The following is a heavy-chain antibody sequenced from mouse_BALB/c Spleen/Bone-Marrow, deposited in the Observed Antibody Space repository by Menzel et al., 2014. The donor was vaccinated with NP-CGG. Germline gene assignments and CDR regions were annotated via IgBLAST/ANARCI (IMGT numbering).Heavy chain of an antibody. D-gene: IGHD1-1*01. V-gene: IGHV4-1*02. CDR1: GFNFSRFC. Sequence: EVLLVESGGGLVQPGGSLKLSCAASGFNFSRFCMRWVRQAPGKGLEWIGEINPASGTTNYTPTLKDNFIISRDNAKKTLYLQMSRMTSEDTAVYYCARPNYNGNLFYWGAGTTLTVSS. CDR3: ARPNYNGNLFY. CDR2: INPASGTT. J-gene: IGHJ1*01.